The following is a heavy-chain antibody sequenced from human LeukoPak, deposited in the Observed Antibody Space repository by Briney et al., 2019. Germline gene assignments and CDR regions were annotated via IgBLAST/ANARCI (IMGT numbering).Heavy chain of an antibody. V-gene: IGHV4-59*11. CDR3: ARGGDGYNLGGFDI. Sequence: SETLSLTCTVSGGSISSHYWSWIRQPPGKGLEWIGYIYLSGSTIYIPSLKSRVTISVGTSKNQFSLKLSSVTAADTAVYYCARGGDGYNLGGFDIWGQGTMVTVSS. D-gene: IGHD5-24*01. CDR2: IYLSGST. J-gene: IGHJ3*02. CDR1: GGSISSHY.